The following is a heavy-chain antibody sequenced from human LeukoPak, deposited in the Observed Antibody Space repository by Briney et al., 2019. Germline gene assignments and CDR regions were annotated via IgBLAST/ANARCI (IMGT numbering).Heavy chain of an antibody. CDR2: IYHSGST. Sequence: SETLSLTCTVSGYSISSGYYWGWIRQPPGKGLEWIGSIYHSGSTYYNPSLKSRVTISVDTSKNQFSLRLSSVTAADTAVYYCARGVRGPTTLYYYYYMDVWGKGTTVTVSS. CDR3: ARGVRGPTTLYYYYYMDV. CDR1: GYSISSGYY. D-gene: IGHD3-10*01. J-gene: IGHJ6*03. V-gene: IGHV4-38-2*02.